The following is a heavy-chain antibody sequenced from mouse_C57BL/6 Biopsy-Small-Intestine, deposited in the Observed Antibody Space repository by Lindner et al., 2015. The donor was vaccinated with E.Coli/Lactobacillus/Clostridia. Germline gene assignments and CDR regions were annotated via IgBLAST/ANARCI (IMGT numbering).Heavy chain of an antibody. Sequence: VQLQESGAELVRPGASVKLSCTASGFNIKDYYLHWVKQRTEQGLEWIGKIDPEDGEAKYAPKFQGKATLTADTSSNTAYLQLSSLTSEDTAVYFCAPYYYGFAYWGQGTLVTVSA. D-gene: IGHD1-1*01. CDR2: IDPEDGEA. V-gene: IGHV14-2*01. CDR3: APYYYGFAY. CDR1: GFNIKDYY. J-gene: IGHJ3*01.